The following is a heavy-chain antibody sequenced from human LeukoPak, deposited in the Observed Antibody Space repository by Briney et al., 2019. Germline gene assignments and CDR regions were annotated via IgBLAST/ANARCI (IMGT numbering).Heavy chain of an antibody. J-gene: IGHJ4*02. D-gene: IGHD3-9*01. CDR3: ARRNDILTGYYSSFDY. CDR1: GGSISSRSYY. V-gene: IGHV4-39*01. CDR2: IYYSGST. Sequence: SETLSLTCTVSGGSISSRSYYWGWIRQPPGKGLEWIGFIYYSGSTYYNPSLKSRVTISVDTSKSQFSLKLRSVTAADTAVYYCARRNDILTGYYSSFDYWGQGTLVTVSS.